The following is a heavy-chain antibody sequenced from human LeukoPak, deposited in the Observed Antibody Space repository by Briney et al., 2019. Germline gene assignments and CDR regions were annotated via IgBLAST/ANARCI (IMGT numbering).Heavy chain of an antibody. V-gene: IGHV3-30*04. CDR1: GFTFSSYA. J-gene: IGHJ4*02. D-gene: IGHD5-18*01. CDR2: ISYDGSNK. Sequence: GGSLRLSCAASGFTFSSYAMHWVRQAPGKGLEWVAVISYDGSNKYYADSVKGRFTISRDNSKNTLYLQMNSLRAEDTAVYYCAKETEVVDIAMVTFAYWGQGILVTVSS. CDR3: AKETEVVDIAMVTFAY.